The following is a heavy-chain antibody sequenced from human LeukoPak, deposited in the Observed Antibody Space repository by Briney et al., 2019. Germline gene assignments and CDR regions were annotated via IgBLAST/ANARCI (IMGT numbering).Heavy chain of an antibody. Sequence: SQTLSLTCTVSGGSISSGSYYWSWIRQPAGKGLEWIGRIYTSGSTNYNPSLKTRVTISVDTSKNQFSLKLSSVTAADTAVYYCARGDYHDSSGYYEEGYWGQGTLVTVSS. D-gene: IGHD3-22*01. CDR3: ARGDYHDSSGYYEEGY. CDR2: IYTSGST. CDR1: GGSISSGSYY. J-gene: IGHJ4*02. V-gene: IGHV4-61*02.